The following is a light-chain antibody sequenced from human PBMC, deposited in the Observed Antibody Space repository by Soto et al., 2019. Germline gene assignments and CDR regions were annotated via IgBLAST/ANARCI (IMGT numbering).Light chain of an antibody. CDR2: GNS. Sequence: VLTQPPSVSGAPGQRVTISCTGSSSNIGAGYDVHWYQQLPGTAPKLLIYGNSNRPSGVPDRFSGSKSGTSASLAITGLQAEDEADYYCQSYDSSLSGSGVFGTGTKVTV. CDR3: QSYDSSLSGSGV. V-gene: IGLV1-40*01. CDR1: SSNIGAGYD. J-gene: IGLJ1*01.